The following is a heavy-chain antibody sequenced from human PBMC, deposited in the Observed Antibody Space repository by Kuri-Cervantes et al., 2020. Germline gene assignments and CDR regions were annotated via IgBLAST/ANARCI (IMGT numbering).Heavy chain of an antibody. V-gene: IGHV3-30-3*01. J-gene: IGHJ5*02. Sequence: GESLKISCAASGFTFSSYAMHWVRQAPDKGLEWVAVISYDGSNKYYADSVKGRFTISRDNSKNTLDLQINSLRAEDAAVYHCVKESPGTGLGDSWGQGTLVTVSS. CDR1: GFTFSSYA. D-gene: IGHD2-21*01. CDR3: VKESPGTGLGDS. CDR2: ISYDGSNK.